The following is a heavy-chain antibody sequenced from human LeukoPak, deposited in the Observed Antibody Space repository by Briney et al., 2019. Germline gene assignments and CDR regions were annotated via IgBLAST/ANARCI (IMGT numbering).Heavy chain of an antibody. CDR2: INHSGSA. D-gene: IGHD1-26*01. CDR1: GGSFSGYY. CDR3: ARVQAEVGPGH. J-gene: IGHJ4*02. Sequence: PSETLSLTCAVYGGSFSGYYWSWLRRPPGKGLEWIGEINHSGSATYNPSLKSRVTISIDTSKNQFSLNLNSVTAADTAVYYCARVQAEVGPGHWGQGTLATVSS. V-gene: IGHV4-34*01.